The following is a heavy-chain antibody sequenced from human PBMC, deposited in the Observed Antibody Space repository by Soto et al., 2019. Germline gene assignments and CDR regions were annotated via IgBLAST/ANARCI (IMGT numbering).Heavy chain of an antibody. D-gene: IGHD4-17*01. CDR1: GGSISSGGYY. CDR2: IYYSGST. CDR3: AREALGDYGDYEGVY. J-gene: IGHJ4*02. V-gene: IGHV4-31*03. Sequence: QVQLQESGPGLVKPSQTLSLTCTVSGGSISSGGYYWSWIRQHTGKGLEWIGYIYYSGSTYYNPSLKSRVTISVDTSKNQFSLKLSSVTAADTAVYYCAREALGDYGDYEGVYWGQGTLVTVSS.